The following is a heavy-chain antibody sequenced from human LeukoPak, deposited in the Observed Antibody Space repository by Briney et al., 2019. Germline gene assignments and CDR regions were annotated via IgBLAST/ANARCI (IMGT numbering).Heavy chain of an antibody. D-gene: IGHD6-13*01. Sequence: GGSLRLSCEASEFTFSSYWMHWVGQAPGRGWVWVSRIDTDGTSAAYADSVKGRFSVSRDNAKNTLYLQMDSLRADDTAVYYCVRLGGSSSVDHWGQGTLVTVSS. J-gene: IGHJ4*02. CDR1: EFTFSSYW. CDR2: IDTDGTSA. V-gene: IGHV3-74*01. CDR3: VRLGGSSSVDH.